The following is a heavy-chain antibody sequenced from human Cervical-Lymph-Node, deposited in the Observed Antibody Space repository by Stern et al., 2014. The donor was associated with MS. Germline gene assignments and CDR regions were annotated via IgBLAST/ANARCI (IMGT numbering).Heavy chain of an antibody. CDR1: GFTFSTYS. CDR2: VSKDGSDQ. J-gene: IGHJ6*02. Sequence: QVQLVQSGGGVVQPGGSLRLSCAASGFTFSTYSMHWVRQAPGKGLEWVAVVSKDGSDQTYAGSVKGLFSSARDNSKKILFLQMNSLRTGDTAIYYCAREDVVVVPAAYGLDVWGQGTTVTVSS. CDR3: AREDVVVVPAAYGLDV. D-gene: IGHD2-2*01. V-gene: IGHV3-30*04.